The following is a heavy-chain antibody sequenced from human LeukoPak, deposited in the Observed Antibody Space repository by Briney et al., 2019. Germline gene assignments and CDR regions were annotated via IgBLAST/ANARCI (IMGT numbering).Heavy chain of an antibody. CDR3: RGVRGGTEADY. D-gene: IGHD3-10*01. V-gene: IGHV3-48*01. J-gene: IGHJ4*02. CDR1: GFTFSNYS. CDR2: ISSSSSFR. Sequence: GGSLRLSCAASGFTFSNYSMNWVRQAPGKGLEWVSYISSSSSFRYYADSVKGRFTISRDNAKNSLYLQMNSLRAEDTAVHYCRGVRGGTEADYWGQGTLVIVSS.